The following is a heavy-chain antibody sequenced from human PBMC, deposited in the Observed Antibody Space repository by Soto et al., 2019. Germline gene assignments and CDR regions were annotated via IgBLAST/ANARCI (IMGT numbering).Heavy chain of an antibody. CDR2: ISSTGRTI. V-gene: IGHV3-11*01. J-gene: IGHJ4*02. Sequence: GSLILSCGASGFTFSNYYMSLIRQAPGKGLEWVSYISSTGRTIYYADSVKGRFTVSRDNAQNSLSLKLNSLRVEDTAVYYCARSYSSGWEFDYWGQGTQVTVSS. D-gene: IGHD6-19*01. CDR3: ARSYSSGWEFDY. CDR1: GFTFSNYY.